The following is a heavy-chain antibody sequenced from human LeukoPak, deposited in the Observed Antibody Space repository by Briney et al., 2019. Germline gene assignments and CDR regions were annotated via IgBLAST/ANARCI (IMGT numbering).Heavy chain of an antibody. CDR1: GFTVRSNY. J-gene: IGHJ3*02. CDR3: ATDSATYCSGGSCYQIPHDAFDI. V-gene: IGHV3-53*01. D-gene: IGHD2-15*01. CDR2: IYGGGSV. Sequence: GGSLRLSCAASGFTVRSNYMSWVRQAPGKGLEWVSIIYGGGSVFYADSVKGRFTISRDNSKNTLYLQMNSLRGEDTAVYYCATDSATYCSGGSCYQIPHDAFDIWGQGTMLSVSS.